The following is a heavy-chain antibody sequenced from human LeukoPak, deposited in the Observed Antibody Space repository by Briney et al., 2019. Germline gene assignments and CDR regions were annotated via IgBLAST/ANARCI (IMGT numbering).Heavy chain of an antibody. CDR3: ARDRGAPEVYFDY. J-gene: IGHJ4*02. CDR2: IWYDGSNK. V-gene: IGHV3-33*01. Sequence: PGGSLRLSCAASGFTFSSYGMHWVRQAPGKGLEWVAVIWYDGSNKYYADSVKGRFTISRDNSKNTLYLQMNSLRAEDTAVYYCARDRGAPEVYFDYWGQGTLVTVSS. CDR1: GFTFSSYG. D-gene: IGHD1-14*01.